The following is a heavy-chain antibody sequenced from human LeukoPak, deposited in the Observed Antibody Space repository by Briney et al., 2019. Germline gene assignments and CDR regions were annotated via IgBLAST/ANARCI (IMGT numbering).Heavy chain of an antibody. D-gene: IGHD4-23*01. CDR2: INAGNGNT. J-gene: IGHJ4*02. CDR3: AVGLDYGGNSFDY. V-gene: IGHV1-3*01. Sequence: ASVKVSCKASGCTFTSYAMHWVRQAPGQRLEWMGWINAGNGNTKYSQKFQGRVTITRDTSASTAYMELSSLRSEDTAVYYCAVGLDYGGNSFDYWGQGTLVTVSS. CDR1: GCTFTSYA.